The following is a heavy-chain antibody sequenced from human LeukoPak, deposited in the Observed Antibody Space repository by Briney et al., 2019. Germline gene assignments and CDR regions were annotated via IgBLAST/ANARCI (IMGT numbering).Heavy chain of an antibody. CDR1: GGSISTFY. V-gene: IGHV4-4*09. J-gene: IGHJ4*02. CDR3: ARREARAFDY. D-gene: IGHD1-26*01. Sequence: PSETLSLTCTVSGGSISTFYWSWIRQPPGKGLEWIGYVYTTGATKYNPSLKSRVAISVDTSKNHFSLKLNSVTAADTAVYYCARREARAFDYWGQGTLVTVSS. CDR2: VYTTGAT.